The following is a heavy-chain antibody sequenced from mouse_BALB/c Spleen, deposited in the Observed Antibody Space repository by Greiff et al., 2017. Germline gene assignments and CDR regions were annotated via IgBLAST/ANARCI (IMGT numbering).Heavy chain of an antibody. J-gene: IGHJ2*01. D-gene: IGHD4-1*01. CDR3: ARRLTGTFDY. Sequence: VQLHQPGAELVKPGASVKLSCKASGYTFTSYWMHWVKQRPGQGLEWIGEIDPTDSYTNYNQKFKGKATLTVDKSSSTAYMQLSSLTSEDSAVYYCARRLTGTFDYWGQGTTLTVSS. V-gene: IGHV1-69*02. CDR1: GYTFTSYW. CDR2: IDPTDSYT.